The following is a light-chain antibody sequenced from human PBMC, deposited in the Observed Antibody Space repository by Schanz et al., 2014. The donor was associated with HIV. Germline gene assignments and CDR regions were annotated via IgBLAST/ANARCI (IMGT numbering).Light chain of an antibody. Sequence: TVMTQSPATLSVSPGERATLSCTASQSVSNNLAWYQQKLGQAPRLLIYDASNRATGIPDRFSGSGSGTDFTLTISRLEPEDSAVYYCQQYSSSPPRYTFGQGTKLEIK. CDR1: QSVSNN. CDR2: DAS. J-gene: IGKJ2*01. CDR3: QQYSSSPPRYT. V-gene: IGKV3-20*01.